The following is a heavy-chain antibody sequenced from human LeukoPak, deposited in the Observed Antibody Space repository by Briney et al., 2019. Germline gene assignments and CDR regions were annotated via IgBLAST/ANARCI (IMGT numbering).Heavy chain of an antibody. Sequence: PGGSLRLSCAASGFTFSRHWMSWVRQVPGKRLEWVANINQDGRETYYLDSVKGRFTISRDNAKNSLFLQMNSLRVEDTGVYYCARDNDGKDVWGKGTTVTISS. J-gene: IGHJ6*04. V-gene: IGHV3-7*01. D-gene: IGHD2-8*01. CDR3: ARDNDGKDV. CDR1: GFTFSRHW. CDR2: INQDGRET.